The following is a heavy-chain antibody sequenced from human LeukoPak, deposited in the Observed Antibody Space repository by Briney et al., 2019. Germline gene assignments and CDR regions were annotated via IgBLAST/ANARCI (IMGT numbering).Heavy chain of an antibody. V-gene: IGHV4-39*07. CDR1: GGSMRISHYY. Sequence: PSETLSLTCSVSGGSMRISHYYWGWIRQPPGKGLEWIGSIFHSGSTYYNPSLKSRVTISVDTSKNQFSLKLSSVTAADTAVYYCARVVQSTDSSGFYLPEYFQHWGQGTLVTVSS. CDR2: IFHSGST. D-gene: IGHD3-22*01. CDR3: ARVVQSTDSSGFYLPEYFQH. J-gene: IGHJ1*01.